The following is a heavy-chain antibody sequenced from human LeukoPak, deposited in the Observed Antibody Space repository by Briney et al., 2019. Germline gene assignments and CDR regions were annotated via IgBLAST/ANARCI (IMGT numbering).Heavy chain of an antibody. Sequence: SETLSLTCTVSGGSISSYYWSWIRQPPGKGLEWIGYIYYSGSTNYNPSLKSRVTISVDTSKNQFSLKLSSVTAADTAVYYCANSIVGATNYYYMDVWGKGTTVTVSS. CDR3: ANSIVGATNYYYMDV. V-gene: IGHV4-59*01. CDR1: GGSISSYY. D-gene: IGHD1-26*01. CDR2: IYYSGST. J-gene: IGHJ6*03.